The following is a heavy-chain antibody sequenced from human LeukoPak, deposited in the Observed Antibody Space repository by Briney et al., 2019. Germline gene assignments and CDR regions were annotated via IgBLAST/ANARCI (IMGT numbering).Heavy chain of an antibody. CDR3: ARGGSSSYPCDAFDI. V-gene: IGHV4-34*01. D-gene: IGHD6-6*01. Sequence: SETLSLTCGVYGGSFSGFYWSWIRQPPGKGLEWIGEINHSGGTNYNPSLKSRVTMSVDTSKNQISLKLNSVTAADTAVYYCARGGSSSYPCDAFDIWGRGTMVTVSS. J-gene: IGHJ3*02. CDR1: GGSFSGFY. CDR2: INHSGGT.